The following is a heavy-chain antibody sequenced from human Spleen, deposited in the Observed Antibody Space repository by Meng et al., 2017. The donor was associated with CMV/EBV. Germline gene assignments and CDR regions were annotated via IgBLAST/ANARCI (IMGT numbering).Heavy chain of an antibody. J-gene: IGHJ1*01. CDR1: GFTFSSYW. Sequence: GGSLRLSCAASGFTFSSYWMTWVRQAPGKGLEWVANIKQDGSEKYYVDSVKGRFTISRDNAKNSLYLQMNSLRAEDAALYYCARGHPEYDFWGQGALVTVSS. V-gene: IGHV3-7*01. CDR2: IKQDGSEK. CDR3: ARGHPEYDF. D-gene: IGHD3-3*01.